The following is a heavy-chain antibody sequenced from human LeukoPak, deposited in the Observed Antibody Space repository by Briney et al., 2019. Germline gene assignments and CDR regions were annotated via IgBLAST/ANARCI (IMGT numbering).Heavy chain of an antibody. D-gene: IGHD2-15*01. CDR2: IKKDGSEE. J-gene: IGHJ4*02. Sequence: GGSLRLSCAASGFTFSTYWMSWVGQTPGNGLEWVANIKKDGSEEYYVDSVKGRFTISRDNAKNSLYLQLNSLRAEDTAVYYCASYGSGLGRPFDHWGQGTLVTVSS. CDR3: ASYGSGLGRPFDH. CDR1: GFTFSTYW. V-gene: IGHV3-7*01.